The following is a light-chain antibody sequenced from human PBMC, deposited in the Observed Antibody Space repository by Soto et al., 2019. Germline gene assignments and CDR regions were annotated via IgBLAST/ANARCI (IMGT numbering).Light chain of an antibody. CDR2: TTS. Sequence: DIQMTQSPSSLSASVGDRVTITCRASQSISNSLNWYQQKPGKAPDLLIYTTSSLQSGVPSRLSGSGSGTDLTLTISSLQPEDFATYYCQQSYSTPPTFGGGTNVEIK. V-gene: IGKV1-39*01. J-gene: IGKJ4*01. CDR3: QQSYSTPPT. CDR1: QSISNS.